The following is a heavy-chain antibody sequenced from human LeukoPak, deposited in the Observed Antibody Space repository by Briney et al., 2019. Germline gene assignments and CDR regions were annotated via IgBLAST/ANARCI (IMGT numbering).Heavy chain of an antibody. J-gene: IGHJ4*02. CDR2: INHSGST. CDR3: ARSAYSSSWYSFDY. V-gene: IGHV4-34*01. CDR1: GGSFSGYY. Sequence: SETLSLACAAYGGSFSGYYWSWIRQPPGKGLEWIGEINHSGSTNYNPSLKSRVTISVDTSKNQFSLKLSSVTAADTAVYYCARSAYSSSWYSFDYWGQGTLVTVSS. D-gene: IGHD6-13*01.